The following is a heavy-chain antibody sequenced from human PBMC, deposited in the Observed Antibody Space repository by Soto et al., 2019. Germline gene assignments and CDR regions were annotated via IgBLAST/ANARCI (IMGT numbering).Heavy chain of an antibody. V-gene: IGHV4-59*01. Sequence: SETLSLTCTVSGGSISSYYWSWIRQPPGKGLEWIGYIYYSGSTNYNPSLKSRVTISVDTSKNQFSLKLSSVTAADTAVYYCARGRKPSLTWIQLWLGYYLDYWGQGTLVTVSS. D-gene: IGHD5-18*01. CDR3: ARGRKPSLTWIQLWLGYYLDY. CDR1: GGSISSYY. CDR2: IYYSGST. J-gene: IGHJ4*02.